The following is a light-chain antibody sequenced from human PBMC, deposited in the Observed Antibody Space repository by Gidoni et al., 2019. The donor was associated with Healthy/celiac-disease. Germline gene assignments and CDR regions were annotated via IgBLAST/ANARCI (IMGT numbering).Light chain of an antibody. CDR3: QQYGSSPAT. V-gene: IGKV3-20*01. J-gene: IGKJ1*01. Sequence: EIVFTQPPGTLSLSPGERATLSCRASQSVSSSYLAWYQQKPGQAPRLLIYGASSRATGIPDRFNGSGSGTDFTLTISRLEPEDFAVYYCQQYGSSPATFGQGTKVEIK. CDR1: QSVSSSY. CDR2: GAS.